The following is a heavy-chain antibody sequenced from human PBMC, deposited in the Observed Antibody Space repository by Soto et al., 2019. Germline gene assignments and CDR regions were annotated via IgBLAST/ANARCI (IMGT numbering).Heavy chain of an antibody. J-gene: IGHJ6*03. Sequence: SETLSLTCTVSGDSVSSSSYYWGWIRQPPGKGLEWIGSIYDSGTTNYNPSLKSRVTISVDTSKNQFSLKLSSVTAADTAVYYCARGLSFSGYYYYMDVWGKGTTVTVSS. V-gene: IGHV4-39*07. CDR1: GDSVSSSSYY. CDR3: ARGLSFSGYYYYMDV. CDR2: IYDSGTT. D-gene: IGHD3-3*02.